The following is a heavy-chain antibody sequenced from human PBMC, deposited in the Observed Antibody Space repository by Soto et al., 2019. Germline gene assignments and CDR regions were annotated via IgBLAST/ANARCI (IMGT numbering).Heavy chain of an antibody. J-gene: IGHJ5*02. CDR3: ARDRHWNNDWFDP. D-gene: IGHD1-1*01. CDR1: GGTFSSYA. V-gene: IGHV1-69*13. Sequence: ASVKVSCKASGGTFSSYAISWVRQAPGQGLEWMGGIIPIFGTANYAQKFQGRVTITADESTSTAYMELSSLRSEDTAVYYCARDRHWNNDWFDPWGQGTLVTVSS. CDR2: IIPIFGTA.